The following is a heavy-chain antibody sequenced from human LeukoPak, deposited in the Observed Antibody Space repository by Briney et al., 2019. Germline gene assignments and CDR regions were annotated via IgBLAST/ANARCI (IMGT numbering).Heavy chain of an antibody. V-gene: IGHV3-23*01. J-gene: IGHJ4*02. CDR3: ARHDGSSFIYYIDH. CDR1: GFGVTSCA. CDR2: VSNSGYNT. D-gene: IGHD1-26*01. Sequence: GASLRLSCAASGFGVTSCAMRWVRQAAGKGLEWVSTVSNSGYNTWYADSVKGRFTISRDISQNTLHLQMSSLRAEDTALYYCARHDGSSFIYYIDHWGQGALVTVSS.